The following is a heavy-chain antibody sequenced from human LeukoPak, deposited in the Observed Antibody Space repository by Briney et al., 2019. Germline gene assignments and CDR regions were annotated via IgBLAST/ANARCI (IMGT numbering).Heavy chain of an antibody. CDR2: IYPADSDT. J-gene: IGHJ4*02. Sequence: GESLKISCKGSGYSFTTSWIGWVRQMPGKGLEWMGIIYPADSDTRCSPSFQGQVTISADKSITTAYLQWSSLKASDTAMYYCARQGSGYINYWGQGTLVTVSS. D-gene: IGHD6-19*01. V-gene: IGHV5-51*01. CDR3: ARQGSGYINY. CDR1: GYSFTTSW.